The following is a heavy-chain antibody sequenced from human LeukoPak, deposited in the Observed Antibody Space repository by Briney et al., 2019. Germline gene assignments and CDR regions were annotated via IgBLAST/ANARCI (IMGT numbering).Heavy chain of an antibody. J-gene: IGHJ4*02. CDR1: VYMFINYG. V-gene: IGHV1-18*01. CDR2: ISAYTGQI. Sequence: ASVHVSCKASVYMFINYGISWVRQAPGHGLEWMGWISAYTGQIKYSGKFQGRVTMATDTSTSIAYMEMRSLRSEDTAVHYCAKDGGQWPYYYDSWGQGTLVTASS. CDR3: AKDGGQWPYYYDS. D-gene: IGHD6-19*01.